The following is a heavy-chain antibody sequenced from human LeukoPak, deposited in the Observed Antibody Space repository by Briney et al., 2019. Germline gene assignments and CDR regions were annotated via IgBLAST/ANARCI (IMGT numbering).Heavy chain of an antibody. D-gene: IGHD3-3*01. CDR2: IKQDGSEK. V-gene: IGHV3-7*01. CDR3: AREGTTTIFGVVIVHYYYMDV. CDR1: GFTFSSYW. Sequence: GGSLRLSCAASGFTFSSYWMSWVRQAPGKGLEGVANIKQDGSEKYYVDSVKGRFTISRDNAKNSLYLQMNSLRAEDTAVYYCAREGTTTIFGVVIVHYYYMDVWGKGTTVTVSS. J-gene: IGHJ6*03.